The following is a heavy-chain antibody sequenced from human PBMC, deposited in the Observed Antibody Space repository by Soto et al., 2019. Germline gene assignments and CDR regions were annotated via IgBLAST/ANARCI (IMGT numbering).Heavy chain of an antibody. CDR1: GYTFTNYH. V-gene: IGHV1-46*01. J-gene: IGHJ4*02. CDR2: INPSDGST. Sequence: ASLKVSCKASGYTFTNYHIHWVRQAPGQGLEWMGVINPSDGSTSYTQKIQGRVTMARDTSTSTVYMELSSLRSEDAAVYYCARSVASNENIDYWGQGTLVTVSS. CDR3: ARSVASNENIDY. D-gene: IGHD1-1*01.